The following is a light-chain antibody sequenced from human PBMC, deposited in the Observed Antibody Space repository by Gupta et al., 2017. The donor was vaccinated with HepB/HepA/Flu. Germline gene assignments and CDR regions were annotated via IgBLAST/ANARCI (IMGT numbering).Light chain of an antibody. Sequence: TLPASVGDRVTITRASSQSINTWLAWYQQKPGKAPKLLIYKASTVESGVPSRFSGSGSGTEFTLTISSLQPDDFATYYCQQYDSHLRNLGQRTKVEIK. J-gene: IGKJ2*02. CDR1: QSINTW. V-gene: IGKV1-5*03. CDR2: KAS. CDR3: QQYDSHLRN.